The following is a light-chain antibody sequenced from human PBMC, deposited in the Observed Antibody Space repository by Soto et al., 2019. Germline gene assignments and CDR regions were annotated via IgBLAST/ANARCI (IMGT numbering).Light chain of an antibody. Sequence: DIQMTQSPSTLSASVGDRVTITCRASQSIGGWLAWYQQKAGKAPKVLIYATSTLQSGVPPRVSGSGSGTQFTLTICSLQPDDSATYYCQQYNTWWTFGQGTKVDVK. CDR1: QSIGGW. CDR2: ATS. J-gene: IGKJ1*01. V-gene: IGKV1-5*03. CDR3: QQYNTWWT.